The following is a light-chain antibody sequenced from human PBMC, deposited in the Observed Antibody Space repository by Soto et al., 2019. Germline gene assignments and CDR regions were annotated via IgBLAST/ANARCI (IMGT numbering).Light chain of an antibody. J-gene: IGKJ4*01. V-gene: IGKV3-20*01. CDR2: GAS. CDR3: QQYGSSPPRLT. Sequence: EIVMTASLATLSVSPGERATLSCSASQSVSSSYLAWYQQKPGQAPRLLIYGASSRATGIPDRFSGSGSGTDFTLTISRLEPEDFAVYYCQQYGSSPPRLTFGGGTKV. CDR1: QSVSSSY.